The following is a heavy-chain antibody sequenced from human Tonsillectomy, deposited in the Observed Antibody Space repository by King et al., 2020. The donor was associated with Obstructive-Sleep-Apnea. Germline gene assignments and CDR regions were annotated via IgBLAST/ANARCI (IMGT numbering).Heavy chain of an antibody. J-gene: IGHJ6*02. CDR2: ISFDGSNK. Sequence: VQLVESGGGVVQPGKSLRVSCAASGFTFSSYGMHWVRQSPGKGLEWVAVISFDGSNKYYADSVKGRFTISRDNCKNTLYLQMNSLRAEDTAVYYCAKGRADYDILTGYYSIGTGYGMDVWGQGTTVTVSS. CDR1: GFTFSSYG. V-gene: IGHV3-30*18. D-gene: IGHD3-9*01. CDR3: AKGRADYDILTGYYSIGTGYGMDV.